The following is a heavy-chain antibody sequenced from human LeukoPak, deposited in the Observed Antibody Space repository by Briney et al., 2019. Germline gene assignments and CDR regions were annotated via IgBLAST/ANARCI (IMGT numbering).Heavy chain of an antibody. Sequence: PSETLSLTCTVSGDSISSSYYYWGWIRQPPGKGLEWIGSIYYSGSTYYNASLKSRVTISVDTSKNQFSLKLSSVTAADTAIYYCARHGGGNAVYFFDYWGQGTLVTVSS. D-gene: IGHD4-23*01. CDR1: GDSISSSYYY. V-gene: IGHV4-39*01. CDR3: ARHGGGNAVYFFDY. CDR2: IYYSGST. J-gene: IGHJ4*02.